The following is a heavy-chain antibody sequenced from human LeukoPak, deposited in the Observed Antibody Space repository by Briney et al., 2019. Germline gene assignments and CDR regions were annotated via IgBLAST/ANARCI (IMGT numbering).Heavy chain of an antibody. CDR2: IYSSGNI. J-gene: IGHJ5*02. D-gene: IGHD3-10*01. Sequence: SETLSLTCSVSGGSMDGHYWSWIRQPPGKTLEWIGYIYSSGNINYNPSLKSRVTLSIDTPKNQFSMHLASVTAADTAVYYCAKMVGGNWLDPWGQGTLVTVSS. CDR3: AKMVGGNWLDP. CDR1: GGSMDGHY. V-gene: IGHV4-4*08.